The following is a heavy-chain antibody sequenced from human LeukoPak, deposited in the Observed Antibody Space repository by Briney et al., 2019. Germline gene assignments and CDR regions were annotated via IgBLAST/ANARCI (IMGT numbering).Heavy chain of an antibody. J-gene: IGHJ4*02. CDR2: ICLTESP. CDR1: DVSISDSSYD. Sequence: SETLSLTCSVSDVSISDSSYDWGWVRQPPGKGLEWIGSICLTESPHYNPSLKSRVTISIDSPENQFSLKLNSVTAADTAMYYCARAAAPWEWRDGYNTAFDYWGQGTLVTVSS. CDR3: ARAAAPWEWRDGYNTAFDY. V-gene: IGHV4-39*07. D-gene: IGHD5-24*01.